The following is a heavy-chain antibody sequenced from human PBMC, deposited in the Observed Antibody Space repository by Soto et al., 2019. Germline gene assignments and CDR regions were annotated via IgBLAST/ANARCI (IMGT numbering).Heavy chain of an antibody. V-gene: IGHV1-69*13. D-gene: IGHD3-10*01. CDR1: GGTFSSYA. J-gene: IGHJ6*02. CDR3: ARRDYYGSGSLGRGMDV. CDR2: IIPIFGTA. Sequence: SVKVSCKASGGTFSSYAISWVRQAPGQGLEWMGGIIPIFGTANYAQKFQGRVTITADESTSTAYMELSSLRSEDTAVYYCARRDYYGSGSLGRGMDVWGQGTTVTVSS.